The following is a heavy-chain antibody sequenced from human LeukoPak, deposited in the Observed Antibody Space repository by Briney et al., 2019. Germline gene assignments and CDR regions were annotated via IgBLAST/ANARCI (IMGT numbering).Heavy chain of an antibody. V-gene: IGHV3-15*01. J-gene: IGHJ4*02. CDR2: IKSKTDGGTT. CDR1: GFTFSNAW. CDR3: TTRGYSSSWQTQNDY. Sequence: GGSLRLSCAASGFTFSNAWMSWIRQAPGKGLEWVGRIKSKTDGGTTDYAAPVKGRFTISRDDSKNTLYLQMNSLKTEDTAVYYCTTRGYSSSWQTQNDYWGQGTLVTVSS. D-gene: IGHD6-13*01.